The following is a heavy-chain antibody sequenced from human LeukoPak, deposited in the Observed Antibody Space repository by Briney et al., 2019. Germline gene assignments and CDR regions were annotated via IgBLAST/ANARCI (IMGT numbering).Heavy chain of an antibody. CDR3: ASTYSSSSYNWFDP. Sequence: KPSETLSLTCTVSGGSISSYYWSWIRQPPGKGLEWIGYIYYSGSTNYNPSLKSRVTISVDTSKNQFSLKLSSVTAADTAVYYCASTYSSSSYNWFDPWGQGTLVTVSS. J-gene: IGHJ5*02. D-gene: IGHD6-13*01. V-gene: IGHV4-59*01. CDR2: IYYSGST. CDR1: GGSISSYY.